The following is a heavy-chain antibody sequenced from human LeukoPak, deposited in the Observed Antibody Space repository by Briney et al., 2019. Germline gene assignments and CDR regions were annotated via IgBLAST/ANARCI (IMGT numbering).Heavy chain of an antibody. J-gene: IGHJ4*02. D-gene: IGHD3-22*01. V-gene: IGHV1-24*01. CDR1: EYTLTELS. Sequence: AASVKVSCKVSEYTLTELSMHWVRQAPGKGLEWMGGFDPEDGETIYAQKFQGRVTMTEDTSTDTAYMELSSLRSEDTAVYYCATPGPYYDSSGYYQGFDYWGQGTLVTVSS. CDR2: FDPEDGET. CDR3: ATPGPYYDSSGYYQGFDY.